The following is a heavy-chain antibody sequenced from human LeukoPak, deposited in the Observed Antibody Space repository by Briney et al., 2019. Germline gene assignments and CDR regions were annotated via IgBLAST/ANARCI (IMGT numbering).Heavy chain of an antibody. V-gene: IGHV1-69*04. CDR3: ARAPYGVWFGLDY. Sequence: GASVKVSCKASGGTFSSYAISWVRQAPGQGLEWMGRIIPILGIANYAQKFQGRVTITADKSTSTAYMELSSLRSEDTAVYYCARAPYGVWFGLDYWGQGTLVTVSS. CDR1: GGTFSSYA. J-gene: IGHJ4*02. CDR2: IIPILGIA. D-gene: IGHD3-10*01.